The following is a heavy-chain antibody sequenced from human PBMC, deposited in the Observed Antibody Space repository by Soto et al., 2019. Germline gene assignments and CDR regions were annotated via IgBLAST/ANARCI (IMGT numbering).Heavy chain of an antibody. CDR1: GFLVNSAY. V-gene: IGHV3-53*01. CDR2: INSDGST. Sequence: PGGSLRLSCAASGFLVNSAYMTWVRQAPGKGLEWLSMINSDGSTLYAESVKGRFTISRDNSKNRLDLQMNSLRAEDTAMYYCARSGYSFAWGYWGQGTLVIVTS. D-gene: IGHD5-18*01. J-gene: IGHJ4*02. CDR3: ARSGYSFAWGY.